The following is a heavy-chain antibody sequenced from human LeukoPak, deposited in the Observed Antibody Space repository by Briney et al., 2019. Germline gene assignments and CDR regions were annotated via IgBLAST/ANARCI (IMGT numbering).Heavy chain of an antibody. J-gene: IGHJ4*02. Sequence: PGGSLRLSCAASGFTSSSYWMSWVRQAPGKGLEWVANIKQDGSEKYYVDSVKGRFTISRDNAKNSLYLQMNSLRAGDTAVYYCARDRGSSGWYEFDYWGQGTLVTVSS. D-gene: IGHD6-19*01. CDR3: ARDRGSSGWYEFDY. CDR2: IKQDGSEK. V-gene: IGHV3-7*01. CDR1: GFTSSSYW.